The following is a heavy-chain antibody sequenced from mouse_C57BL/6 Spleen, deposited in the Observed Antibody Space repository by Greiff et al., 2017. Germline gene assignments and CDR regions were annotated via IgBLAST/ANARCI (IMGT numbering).Heavy chain of an antibody. J-gene: IGHJ1*03. V-gene: IGHV1-75*01. CDR3: ARSPYYGSSPWYFDV. CDR1: GYTFTDYY. D-gene: IGHD1-1*01. Sequence: QVQLQQPGPELVKPGASVKISCKASGYTFTDYYINWVKQRPGQGLEWIGWIFPGSGSTYYNEKFKGKATLTVDKSSSTAYMLLSSLTSEDSAVYFCARSPYYGSSPWYFDVWGTGTTVTVSS. CDR2: IFPGSGST.